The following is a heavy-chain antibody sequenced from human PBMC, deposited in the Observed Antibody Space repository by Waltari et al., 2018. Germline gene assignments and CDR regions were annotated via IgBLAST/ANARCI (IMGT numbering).Heavy chain of an antibody. V-gene: IGHV4-39*01. CDR2: IYYSGST. Sequence: QLQLQESGPGLVKPSETLSLTCTVSGGSISSSSYYWGWIRQPPGKGLEWIGSIYYSGSTYYNPSLKSRVTISVDTSKNQFSLKLSSVTAADTAVYYCARGPTEGYCSGGSCYYYYYMDVWGKGTTVTVSS. J-gene: IGHJ6*03. CDR3: ARGPTEGYCSGGSCYYYYYMDV. CDR1: GGSISSSSYY. D-gene: IGHD2-15*01.